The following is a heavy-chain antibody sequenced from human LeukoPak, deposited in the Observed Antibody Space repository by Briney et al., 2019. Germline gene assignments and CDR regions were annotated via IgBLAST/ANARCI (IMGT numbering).Heavy chain of an antibody. CDR2: ISGSGGTT. Sequence: PGGSLRLSCAASGFTFSTYAMSWVRQAPGKGLEWVSAISGSGGTTYYAVSVKGRFTISRDNSKNTLYLQMNSLRADDRAVYYCAKETYDRYFDYWGQGTLVTVSS. J-gene: IGHJ4*02. CDR3: AKETYDRYFDY. D-gene: IGHD3-22*01. V-gene: IGHV3-23*01. CDR1: GFTFSTYA.